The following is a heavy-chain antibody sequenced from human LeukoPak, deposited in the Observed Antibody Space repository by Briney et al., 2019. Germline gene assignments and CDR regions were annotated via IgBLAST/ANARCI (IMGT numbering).Heavy chain of an antibody. D-gene: IGHD4-23*01. CDR1: GGSISSYY. Sequence: SETLSLTCTVSGGSISSYYWSWIRQPPGKGLEWIGYIYYSGSTNYNPSLKSRVTISVDTSKNQFSLKLSSVTAADTAVYYCARGPSTVVTPIPYDFDYWGQGTLVTVSS. J-gene: IGHJ4*02. CDR3: ARGPSTVVTPIPYDFDY. V-gene: IGHV4-59*08. CDR2: IYYSGST.